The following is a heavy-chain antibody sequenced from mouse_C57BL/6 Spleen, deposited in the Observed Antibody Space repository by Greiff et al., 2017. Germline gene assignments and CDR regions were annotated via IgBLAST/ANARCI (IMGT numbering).Heavy chain of an antibody. J-gene: IGHJ2*01. Sequence: VQLQQSVAELVRPGASVKLSCTASGFNIKNSYMHWVKQRPEQGLEWIGRIDPANGSTKYAPKFPGKAPITADTSSNTAYLQLSSLTSEDTAIYYCAKDYASSYYGYYWGQGTTRTVSS. CDR2: IDPANGST. CDR3: AKDYASSYYGYY. V-gene: IGHV14-3*01. D-gene: IGHD1-1*01. CDR1: GFNIKNSY.